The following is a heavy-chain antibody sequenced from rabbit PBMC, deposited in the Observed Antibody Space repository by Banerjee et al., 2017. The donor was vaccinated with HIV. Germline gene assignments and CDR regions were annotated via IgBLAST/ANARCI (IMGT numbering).Heavy chain of an antibody. Sequence: QSLEESGGDLVKPGASLTLTCTASGLSFSSGYDMCWVRQAPGKGLEWIGCVYAGSSGSTAYASWVNGRFTISKTSSTTVTLQMTSLAAADTATYFCAGAAGYAGYGYATGFDLWGPGTLVTVS. CDR3: AGAAGYAGYGYATGFDL. J-gene: IGHJ4*01. D-gene: IGHD6-1*01. CDR1: GLSFSSGYD. V-gene: IGHV1S40*01. CDR2: VYAGSSGST.